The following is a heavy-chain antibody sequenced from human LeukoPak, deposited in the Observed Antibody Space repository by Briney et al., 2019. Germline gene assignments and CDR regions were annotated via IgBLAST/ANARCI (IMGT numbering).Heavy chain of an antibody. V-gene: IGHV3-53*01. CDR3: ARDPTGGDY. CDR1: GFTVSSHY. CDR2: IYSGGNT. Sequence: PGGSLRLSCAASGFTVSSHYMSWVRQAPGKGLEWVSVIYSGGNTYYADSVKGRFTISRDNAKNSLYLQMNSLRAEDTAVYYCARDPTGGDYWGQGTQVTVSS. J-gene: IGHJ4*02. D-gene: IGHD3-10*01.